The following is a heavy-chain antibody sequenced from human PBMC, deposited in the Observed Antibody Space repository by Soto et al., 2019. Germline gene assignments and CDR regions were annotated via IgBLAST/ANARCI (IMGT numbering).Heavy chain of an antibody. D-gene: IGHD5-18*01. J-gene: IGHJ6*02. V-gene: IGHV1-69*13. CDR1: GGTCSSYA. CDR3: ARASMQKRIQLWSVARYYYYYYGMDV. CDR2: IIPIFGTA. Sequence: SVKVSCKASGGTCSSYAISCVRRAPVQWLDWMGGIIPIFGTANYAQKFQGRVTITADESTSTAYMELSSLRSEDTAVYYCARASMQKRIQLWSVARYYYYYYGMDVWGQGTTVTVSS.